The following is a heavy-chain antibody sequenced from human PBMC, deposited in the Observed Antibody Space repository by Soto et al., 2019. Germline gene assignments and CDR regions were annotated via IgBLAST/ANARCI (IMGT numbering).Heavy chain of an antibody. D-gene: IGHD6-13*01. J-gene: IGHJ6*02. V-gene: IGHV1-2*04. CDR1: GYTFTGYY. Sequence: ASVKVSCKASGYTFTGYYMHWVRQAPGQGLEWMGWINPNSGGTNYAQKFQGWVTMTRDTSISTAYMELSRLRSDDTAVYYCARDHSGNSSLYRRYYYYGMDVWGQGTTVTFSS. CDR3: ARDHSGNSSLYRRYYYYGMDV. CDR2: INPNSGGT.